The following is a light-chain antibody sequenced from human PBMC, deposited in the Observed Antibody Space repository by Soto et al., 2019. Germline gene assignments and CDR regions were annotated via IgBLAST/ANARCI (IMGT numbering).Light chain of an antibody. V-gene: IGKV3-20*01. CDR2: GTS. CDR3: QQYGRSPT. Sequence: DIALTQSPGTLSLSPGERATLSCRASQSVGSRSLAWYQQKPGQAPRVLLYGTSERATGIPDRFSGSGSGTEFTLTISRLEPEDFAVYFCQQYGRSPTVGQGTKGDSK. J-gene: IGKJ1*01. CDR1: QSVGSRS.